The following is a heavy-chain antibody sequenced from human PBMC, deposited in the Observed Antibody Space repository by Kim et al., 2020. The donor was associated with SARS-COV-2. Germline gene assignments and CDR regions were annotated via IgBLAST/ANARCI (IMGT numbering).Heavy chain of an antibody. Sequence: SQTLSLTCAISGDSVSSNSVAWNWIRQSPSRGLEWLGRTYYRSKWYIDYALSVKSRITINPDTSKNQFSLQLNSVTPEDTAVYYCARGRCGIAVANFEYWGQGSLVTVSS. CDR2: TYYRSKWYI. CDR1: GDSVSSNSVA. V-gene: IGHV6-1*01. D-gene: IGHD6-19*01. J-gene: IGHJ4*02. CDR3: ARGRCGIAVANFEY.